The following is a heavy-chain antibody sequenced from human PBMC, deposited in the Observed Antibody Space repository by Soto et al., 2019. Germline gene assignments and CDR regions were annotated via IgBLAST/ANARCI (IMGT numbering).Heavy chain of an antibody. J-gene: IGHJ6*02. V-gene: IGHV5-10-1*01. CDR2: IDPSDSYT. D-gene: IGHD5-12*01. CDR1: GYSFTSYW. Sequence: GESLKISCKGSGYSFTSYWISWVRQMPGKGLEWMGRIDPSDSYTNYSPSFQGHVTISADKSISTAYLQWSSLKASDTAMYYCAAGYDPQLYYYHGMDVWGQGTTVTVSS. CDR3: AAGYDPQLYYYHGMDV.